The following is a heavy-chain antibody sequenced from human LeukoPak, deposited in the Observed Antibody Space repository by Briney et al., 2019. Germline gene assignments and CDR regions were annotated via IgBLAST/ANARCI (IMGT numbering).Heavy chain of an antibody. CDR1: GGSISSSSYY. J-gene: IGHJ4*02. Sequence: SETLSLTCTVSGGSISSSSYYWGWIRQPPGKGLEWIGSIYYSGSTYYNPSLKSRVTISVDTSKNQFSLKLSSVTAADTAVYYCARGGFYRYSGTSGDYWGQGSQVTVSS. CDR3: ARGGFYRYSGTSGDY. D-gene: IGHD1-26*01. CDR2: IYYSGST. V-gene: IGHV4-39*07.